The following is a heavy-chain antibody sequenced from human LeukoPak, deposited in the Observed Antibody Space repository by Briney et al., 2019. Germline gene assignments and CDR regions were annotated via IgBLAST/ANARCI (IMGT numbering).Heavy chain of an antibody. CDR2: ISGSGGST. J-gene: IGHJ4*02. V-gene: IGHV3-23*01. Sequence: GGSLRLSCAASGFTFSSHAMSWVRQAPGKGLEWVSVISGSGGSTYYADSVKGRFTISRDKSKNTLYLQMNSLRAEDTAVYYCARRYYYDSSGYSYYFDYWGQGTLVTVSS. CDR1: GFTFSSHA. CDR3: ARRYYYDSSGYSYYFDY. D-gene: IGHD3-22*01.